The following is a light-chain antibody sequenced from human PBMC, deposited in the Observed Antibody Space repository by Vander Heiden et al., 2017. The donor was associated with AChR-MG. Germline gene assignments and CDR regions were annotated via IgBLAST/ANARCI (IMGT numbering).Light chain of an antibody. CDR1: NIGSKS. Sequence: SYVLTQPPSVSVPPGKTARITCGGNNIGSKSVHWYQQKPGQAPVLVVYDDSDRPSGIPERFSGSNSGNTATLTITRVEAGDEADYYCQAWDSSSDHVVFGGGTKLTVL. CDR3: QAWDSSSDHVV. CDR2: DDS. V-gene: IGLV3-21*03. J-gene: IGLJ2*01.